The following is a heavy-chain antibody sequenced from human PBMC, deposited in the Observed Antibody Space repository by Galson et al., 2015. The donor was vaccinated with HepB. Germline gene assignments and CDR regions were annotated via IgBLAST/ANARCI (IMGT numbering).Heavy chain of an antibody. V-gene: IGHV1-18*01. J-gene: IGHJ5*02. Sequence: SVKVSCKASGSTFTSYGISWVRQAPGQGLEWMGWISAYNGNTNYAQRLQGRATMTTDTSTSTAYMELRSLRSDDTAVYYCARDRPPIAVAGSISPINNWFDPWGQGTLVTVSS. CDR2: ISAYNGNT. CDR3: ARDRPPIAVAGSISPINNWFDP. D-gene: IGHD6-19*01. CDR1: GSTFTSYG.